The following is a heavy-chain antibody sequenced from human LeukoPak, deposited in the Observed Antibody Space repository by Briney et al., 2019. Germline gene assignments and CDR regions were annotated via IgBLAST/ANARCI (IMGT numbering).Heavy chain of an antibody. D-gene: IGHD3-10*01. Sequence: ASVEVSCKASGYTFTGYYLHWVRQAPGQGLEWMGRINPNSGGTNYAQKFQGRVTMTRDTSISTAYMELSRLRSDDTAVYFCARTDSYYYGSESRSLDYWGQGTLVTVSS. V-gene: IGHV1-2*06. CDR3: ARTDSYYYGSESRSLDY. CDR1: GYTFTGYY. J-gene: IGHJ4*02. CDR2: INPNSGGT.